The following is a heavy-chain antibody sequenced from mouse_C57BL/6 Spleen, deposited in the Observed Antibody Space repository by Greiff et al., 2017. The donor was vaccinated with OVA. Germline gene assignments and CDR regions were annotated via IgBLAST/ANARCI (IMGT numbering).Heavy chain of an antibody. J-gene: IGHJ2*01. V-gene: IGHV1-61*01. D-gene: IGHD1-1*01. CDR2: IYPSDSET. Sequence: QVQLQQPGAELVRPGSSVKLSCKASGYTFTSYWMDWVKQRPGQGLEWIGNIYPSDSETHYNQKFKDKATLTVDKSSSTAYMQLSSLTSEDSAVYYCARGRYGSSYFDYWGQGTTLTVSS. CDR1: GYTFTSYW. CDR3: ARGRYGSSYFDY.